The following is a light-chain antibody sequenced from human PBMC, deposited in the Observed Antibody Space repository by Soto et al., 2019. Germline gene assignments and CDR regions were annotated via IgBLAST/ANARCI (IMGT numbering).Light chain of an antibody. CDR3: QQYDSSPSFT. CDR2: GAS. J-gene: IGKJ3*01. V-gene: IGKV3-20*01. Sequence: EIVLTQSPGTLSLSPGERATLSCRASQSVSSSYLAWYQPRPGQAPRLLIYGASGRATGIPDRFSGSGSRTDFTLTISRLEPEDFAVYYCQQYDSSPSFTFGPGTKVDIK. CDR1: QSVSSSY.